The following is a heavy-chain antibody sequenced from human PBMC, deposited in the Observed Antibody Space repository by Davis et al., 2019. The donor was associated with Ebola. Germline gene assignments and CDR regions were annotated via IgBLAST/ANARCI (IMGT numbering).Heavy chain of an antibody. CDR1: GGSISSHY. CDR2: IYTSGRT. CDR3: VRDGCPGGSCYCGDY. J-gene: IGHJ4*02. D-gene: IGHD2-15*01. V-gene: IGHV4-4*07. Sequence: PGGSLRLSCTVSGGSISSHYWSWIRQPAGKVLEWIGRIYTSGRTNYNPALKSRVTMSVDTSKNQFSLRLSSVTAADTAVYYCVRDGCPGGSCYCGDYWGQGTLVTVSS.